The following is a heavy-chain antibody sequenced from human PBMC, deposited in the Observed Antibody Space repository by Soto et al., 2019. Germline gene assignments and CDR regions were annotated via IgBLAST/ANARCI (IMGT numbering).Heavy chain of an antibody. Sequence: QVLLQKSGPGLVQPSGTLSLSCVVSGVSIGSNYYWGWVRQPPGKGLEWLGDMSHIGSVNYTPSLHSRVTISMDTLQNPFSLNLNSVTAADTAVYYCARSLGWYAIDYWGQGTLVIVSS. J-gene: IGHJ4*02. D-gene: IGHD6-19*01. CDR3: ARSLGWYAIDY. CDR2: MSHIGSV. CDR1: GVSIGSNYY. V-gene: IGHV4-4*02.